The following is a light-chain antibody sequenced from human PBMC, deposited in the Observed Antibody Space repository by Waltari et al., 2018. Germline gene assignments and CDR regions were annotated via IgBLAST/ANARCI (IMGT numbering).Light chain of an antibody. CDR2: AAS. Sequence: DIQLTQSPSFLSASVGDRVTITCRASQGISNYLAWYQQKPGKAPQVLIYAASTLRSGVPARFSGSGSGTEFTLTISSLQPEDFATYNGQQPYFSPRPFGQGTKVDVK. V-gene: IGKV1-9*01. CDR3: QQPYFSPRP. J-gene: IGKJ1*01. CDR1: QGISNY.